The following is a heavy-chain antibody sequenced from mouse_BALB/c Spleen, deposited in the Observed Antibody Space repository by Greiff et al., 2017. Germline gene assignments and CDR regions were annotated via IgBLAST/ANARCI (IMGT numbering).Heavy chain of an antibody. CDR1: GFTFSSFG. CDR3: ARYTTGEGWFAY. J-gene: IGHJ3*01. Sequence: DVKVVESGGGLVQPGGSRKLSCAASGFTFSSFGMHWVRQAPEKGLEWVAYISSGSSTIYYADTVKGRFTISRDNPKNTLFLQMTSLRSEDTAMYYCARYTTGEGWFAYWGQGTLVTVSA. CDR2: ISSGSSTI. V-gene: IGHV5-17*02. D-gene: IGHD1-1*01.